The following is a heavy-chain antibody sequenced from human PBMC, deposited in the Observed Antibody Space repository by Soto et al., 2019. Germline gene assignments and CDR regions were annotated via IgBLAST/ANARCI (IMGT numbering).Heavy chain of an antibody. CDR2: INPSGGST. J-gene: IGHJ5*02. Sequence: GASVKVSCKASGYTFTSYYMHWVRQAPGQGLEWMGIINPSGGSTSYAQKFQGRVTMTRDTSTSTVYMELSSLRSEDTAVYYCAILMGYGSGSYYNFSTLFDPWGQGTLVTVSS. CDR1: GYTFTSYY. V-gene: IGHV1-46*03. CDR3: AILMGYGSGSYYNFSTLFDP. D-gene: IGHD3-10*01.